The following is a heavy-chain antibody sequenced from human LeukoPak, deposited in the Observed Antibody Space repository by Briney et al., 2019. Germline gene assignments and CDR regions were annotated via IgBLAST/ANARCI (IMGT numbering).Heavy chain of an antibody. CDR1: GGSISSYNYY. J-gene: IGHJ5*02. V-gene: IGHV4-39*01. CDR2: IYYSGST. D-gene: IGHD6-13*01. CDR3: ASIAALGIVSFTDNWFDP. Sequence: SETLSLTCTVSGGSISSYNYYWGWIRQPPGKGLEWIGSIYYSGSTNYNPSLKSRVTISVDTSKNQFSLKLSSVTAADTAVYYCASIAALGIVSFTDNWFDPWGQGTLVAVSS.